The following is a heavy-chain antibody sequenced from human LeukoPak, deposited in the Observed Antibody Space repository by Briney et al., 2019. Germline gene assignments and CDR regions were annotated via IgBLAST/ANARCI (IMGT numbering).Heavy chain of an antibody. Sequence: PSETLSLTCTVSGGSISSYYWSWIRQSPGKGLEWIGYIYYSGSTNYNPSLKSRVTISVDTSKNQFSLKLSSVTAADTAVYYCARAEYYFDYWGQGTLVTVSS. CDR3: ARAEYYFDY. CDR2: IYYSGST. J-gene: IGHJ4*02. V-gene: IGHV4-59*01. CDR1: GGSISSYY. D-gene: IGHD3-10*01.